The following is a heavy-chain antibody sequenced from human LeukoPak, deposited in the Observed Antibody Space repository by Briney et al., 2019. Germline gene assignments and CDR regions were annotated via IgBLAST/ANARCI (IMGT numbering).Heavy chain of an antibody. V-gene: IGHV4-34*01. D-gene: IGHD6-19*01. J-gene: IGHJ4*02. CDR3: ARGLYSSGPTY. Sequence: PSETLSLTCAVYGGSFSGYYWSWIRQPPGKGLEWIGEINHSGSTNYNPSLKSRVTISVDTSKNQFSLKLSSVTAADTAVYYCARGLYSSGPTYWGQGTLVTVSS. CDR1: GGSFSGYY. CDR2: INHSGST.